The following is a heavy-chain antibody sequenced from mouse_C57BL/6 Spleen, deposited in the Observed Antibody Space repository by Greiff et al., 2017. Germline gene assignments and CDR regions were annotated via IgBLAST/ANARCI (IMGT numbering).Heavy chain of an antibody. D-gene: IGHD1-1*01. CDR2: INPENGDT. CDR3: ARETVVEQRYLDY. J-gene: IGHJ2*01. V-gene: IGHV1-20*01. Sequence: VQLQQSGAELVKPGASVKLSCTASGYTITGYFMNWVMQRPGKSLEWIGRINPENGDTFYDQKFQGKATLTADKSSNTAHMELRSLTSEDSAVYYCARETVVEQRYLDYWGQGTTLTVSS. CDR1: GYTITGYF.